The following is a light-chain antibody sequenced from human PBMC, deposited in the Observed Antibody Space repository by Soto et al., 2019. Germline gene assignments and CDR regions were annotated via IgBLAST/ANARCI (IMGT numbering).Light chain of an antibody. CDR2: ANN. V-gene: IGLV1-40*01. CDR1: SSNIGAGYD. Sequence: QSALTQPPSVSGAPGQRVTISCTGTSSNIGAGYDVHWYQQLPGTAPKLLLYANNNRPSGVPDRFSGSKSGTSASLAIAGLQAEDEADYYCLSYDNSLSGVLFGGGTKLTVL. J-gene: IGLJ2*01. CDR3: LSYDNSLSGVL.